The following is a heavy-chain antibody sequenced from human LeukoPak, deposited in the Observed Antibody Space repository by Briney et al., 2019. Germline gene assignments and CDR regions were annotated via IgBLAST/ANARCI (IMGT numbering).Heavy chain of an antibody. J-gene: IGHJ5*02. CDR3: ARDDIAVAGKGNWFDP. CDR1: GYTFTSYY. CDR2: INPSGGST. V-gene: IGHV1-46*01. Sequence: ASVKVSCKASGYTFTSYYMHWVRQAPGQGLEWMGIINPSGGSTSYARKFQGRVTMTRDTSTSTVYMELSSLRSEDTAVYYCARDDIAVAGKGNWFDPWGQGTLVTVSS. D-gene: IGHD6-19*01.